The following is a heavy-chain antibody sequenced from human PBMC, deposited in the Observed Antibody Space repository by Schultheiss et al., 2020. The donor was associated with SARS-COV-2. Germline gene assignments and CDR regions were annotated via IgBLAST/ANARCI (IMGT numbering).Heavy chain of an antibody. Sequence: GGSLRLSCAASGFTFSSYSMNWVRQAPGKGLVWVSAISSSSSYIYYADSVKGRFTISRDNSKNTLYLQMNSLRAEDTAVYYCAKVGENLDGPGMDPNWFDPWGQGTLVTVSS. D-gene: IGHD3/OR15-3a*01. CDR2: ISSSSSYI. J-gene: IGHJ5*02. CDR1: GFTFSSYS. CDR3: AKVGENLDGPGMDPNWFDP. V-gene: IGHV3-21*04.